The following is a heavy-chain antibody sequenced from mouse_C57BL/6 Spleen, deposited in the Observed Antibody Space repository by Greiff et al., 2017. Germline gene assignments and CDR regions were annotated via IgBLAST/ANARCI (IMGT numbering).Heavy chain of an antibody. CDR3: AVCGLQRGVAY. V-gene: IGHV1-26*01. Sequence: EVQLQQSGPELVKPGASVKISCKASGYTFTDYYMNWVKQSHGKSLEWIGDINPNNGGTSYNQKFKGKATLTVDKSSSTAYMELRSLTSEDSAVYYCAVCGLQRGVAYWGQGTLCTVSA. D-gene: IGHD2-2*01. CDR1: GYTFTDYY. CDR2: INPNNGGT. J-gene: IGHJ3*01.